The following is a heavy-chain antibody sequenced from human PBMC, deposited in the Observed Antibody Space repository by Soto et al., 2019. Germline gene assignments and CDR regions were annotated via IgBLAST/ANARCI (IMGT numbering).Heavy chain of an antibody. Sequence: GGSLRLSCAASGFTFSSYWMSWVRQAPEKGLEWVANIKQDGNDLYFVDSVKGRFTISRDNAKNSLYLHMSSLRAEDTGVYYCAKTIFRVVTYSSYMDVWGKGTTVTVSS. CDR3: AKTIFRVVTYSSYMDV. D-gene: IGHD3-3*01. V-gene: IGHV3-7*01. CDR2: IKQDGNDL. CDR1: GFTFSSYW. J-gene: IGHJ6*03.